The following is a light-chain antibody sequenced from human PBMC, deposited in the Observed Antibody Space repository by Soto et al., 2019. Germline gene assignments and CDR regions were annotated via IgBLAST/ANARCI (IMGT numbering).Light chain of an antibody. CDR1: QSVSRGY. V-gene: IGKV3-20*01. CDR2: GAS. J-gene: IGKJ1*01. CDR3: QQYASSPRT. Sequence: EIVLTQSPGTLSLSPGERATLSCRASQSVSRGYLAWYQHKPGQAPRLLIYGASSRATGIPERFSGSGSGTDFTLPISTLEPECFAVYYCQQYASSPRTFGPITKVEI.